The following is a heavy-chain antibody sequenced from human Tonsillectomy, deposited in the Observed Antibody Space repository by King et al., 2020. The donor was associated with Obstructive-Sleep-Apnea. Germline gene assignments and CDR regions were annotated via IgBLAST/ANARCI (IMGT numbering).Heavy chain of an antibody. CDR2: IISSSSTI. CDR1: GFTFSSYS. Sequence: VQLVESGGVLVQPGGSLRLSCAASGFTFSSYSMNWVRQAPGKGLEGVSYIISSSSTIYYADSVKGRFTISRDNAKNSLYLQMNSLRAEDTAVYYCARRRGDWNHNDYWGQGTLVTVSS. V-gene: IGHV3-48*04. D-gene: IGHD1-1*01. CDR3: ARRRGDWNHNDY. J-gene: IGHJ4*02.